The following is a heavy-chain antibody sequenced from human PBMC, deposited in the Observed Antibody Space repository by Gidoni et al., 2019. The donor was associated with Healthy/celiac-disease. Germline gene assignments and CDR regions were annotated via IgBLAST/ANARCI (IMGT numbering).Heavy chain of an antibody. CDR2: IKQDGSEK. V-gene: IGHV3-7*01. J-gene: IGHJ6*02. D-gene: IGHD6-19*01. CDR3: ARDVLVSVADTYYYYYGMDV. Sequence: EVQLVESGGGLVQPGGSLRLYCAASGLTFSSSWMSWVRQAPGKGLEWVANIKQDGSEKYYVDSVKGRFTISRDNAKNSRYLQMNSLRAEDTAVYYCARDVLVSVADTYYYYYGMDVWGQGTTVTVSS. CDR1: GLTFSSSW.